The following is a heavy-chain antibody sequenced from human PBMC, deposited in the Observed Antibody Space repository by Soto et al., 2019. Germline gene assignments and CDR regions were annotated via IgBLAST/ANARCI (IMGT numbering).Heavy chain of an antibody. CDR3: AAPPRY. J-gene: IGHJ4*02. Sequence: QVQLQESGPGLVKPSETLSLTCTVSGGSISGYFWSWIRQPPGKVLQWIGNIYNSGNTDYNPSLMSRVTISVDTSSNQVSLNLTAMTASDTAVYFCAAPPRYWGQGILVAVSS. D-gene: IGHD6-6*01. CDR2: IYNSGNT. CDR1: GGSISGYF. V-gene: IGHV4-59*01.